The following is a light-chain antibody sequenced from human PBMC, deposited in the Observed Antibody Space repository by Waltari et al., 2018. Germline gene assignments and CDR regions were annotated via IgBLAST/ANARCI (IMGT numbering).Light chain of an antibody. J-gene: IGKJ4*01. CDR2: SAS. Sequence: DIQMTQSPSSLSASVGDRVTITCRASQGISNALAWYQQKPGKSPKLLLYSASRLESGVPSSFSGSGSGTDYSLTISSLQPEDFASYYCQQYYSIALNFGGGTKVEIK. CDR1: QGISNA. V-gene: IGKV1-NL1*01. CDR3: QQYYSIALN.